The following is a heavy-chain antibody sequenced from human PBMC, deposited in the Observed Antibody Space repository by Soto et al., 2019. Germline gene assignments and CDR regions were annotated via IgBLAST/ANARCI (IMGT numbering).Heavy chain of an antibody. CDR2: IYYSGST. Sequence: QVQLQESGPGLVKPSETLSLTCTVSGGSISRYYWSWIRQPPGKGLAWIGSIYYSGSTNYNPSPKSRVTIAGDTSKNQSPLKLSSVTAADTAVYYCARADGDYVFDYWGQGTLVTVSS. CDR3: ARADGDYVFDY. V-gene: IGHV4-59*01. J-gene: IGHJ4*02. CDR1: GGSISRYY. D-gene: IGHD4-17*01.